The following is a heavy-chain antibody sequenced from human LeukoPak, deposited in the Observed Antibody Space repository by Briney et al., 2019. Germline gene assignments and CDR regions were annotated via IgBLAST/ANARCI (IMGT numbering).Heavy chain of an antibody. CDR2: IYYSGST. CDR3: ASATRGSGRSYYFDY. J-gene: IGHJ4*02. CDR1: GGSISSGDYY. Sequence: SQTLSLTCTVSGGSISSGDYYWSWIRQPPGKGLEWIGYIYYSGSTYYNPSLKSRVTISVDTSKNQFSLKLSSVTAADTAVYYCASATRGSGRSYYFDYWGQGTLVTVSS. D-gene: IGHD3-10*01. V-gene: IGHV4-30-4*08.